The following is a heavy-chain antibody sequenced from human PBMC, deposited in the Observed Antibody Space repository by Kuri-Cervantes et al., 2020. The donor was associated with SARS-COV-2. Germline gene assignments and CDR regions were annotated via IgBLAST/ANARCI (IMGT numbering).Heavy chain of an antibody. CDR2: IYHSGNT. CDR3: ARAWELLSFDY. CDR1: GYSISSGYY. D-gene: IGHD1-26*01. V-gene: IGHV4-38-2*01. J-gene: IGHJ4*02. Sequence: ESLKISCAVSGYSISSGYYWGWIRQPPGKGLEWIGSIYHSGNTYYNPSLKSRVTISVDTSKNQFSLKLSSVTAADTAVYYCARAWELLSFDYWGQGTLVTVSS.